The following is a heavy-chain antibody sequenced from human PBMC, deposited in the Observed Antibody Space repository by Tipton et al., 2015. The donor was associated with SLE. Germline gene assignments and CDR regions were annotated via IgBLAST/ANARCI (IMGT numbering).Heavy chain of an antibody. Sequence: SLRLSCAASGFTFSSYRMNWVRQAPGKGLEWVSSISSSSSYIYYEDSVKGRFTISRDNAKNSLYLQMNSLRGEDTAVYYCANEVPVAHWGQGTLVTVSS. J-gene: IGHJ4*02. D-gene: IGHD2-2*01. CDR3: ANEVPVAH. CDR2: ISSSSSYI. CDR1: GFTFSSYR. V-gene: IGHV3-21*01.